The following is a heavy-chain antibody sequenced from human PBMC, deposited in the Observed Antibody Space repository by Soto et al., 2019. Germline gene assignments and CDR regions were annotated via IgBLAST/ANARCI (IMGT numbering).Heavy chain of an antibody. CDR1: GGTFSSYA. Sequence: QVQLVQSGAEVKKPASSVKVSCKASGGTFSSYAISWVRQAPGQGREWMGGIIPICGTANYAQTFQGRVPITADKATSTDYMGLSGLRSEDRAVYCCARGGDPGYYYGSGSYYWFDPWGQGTLVTVSS. V-gene: IGHV1-69*06. J-gene: IGHJ5*02. CDR3: ARGGDPGYYYGSGSYYWFDP. D-gene: IGHD3-10*01. CDR2: IIPICGTA.